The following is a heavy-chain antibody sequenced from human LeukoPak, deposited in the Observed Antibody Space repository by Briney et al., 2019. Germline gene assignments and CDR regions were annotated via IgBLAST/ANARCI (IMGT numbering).Heavy chain of an antibody. Sequence: GESLKISCKGSGYSFTSYWIGWVRQMPGKGLEWMGIIYPGDSDTRYSPSFQGQVTISADKSISTAYLQWSSLKASDTAMYYCARLNYYGSRSAYNWFDPWGQGTLVTVSS. J-gene: IGHJ5*02. CDR1: GYSFTSYW. CDR3: ARLNYYGSRSAYNWFDP. CDR2: IYPGDSDT. V-gene: IGHV5-51*01. D-gene: IGHD3-10*01.